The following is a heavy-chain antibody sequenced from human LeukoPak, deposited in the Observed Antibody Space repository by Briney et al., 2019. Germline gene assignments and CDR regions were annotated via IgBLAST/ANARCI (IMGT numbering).Heavy chain of an antibody. J-gene: IGHJ4*02. V-gene: IGHV1-46*01. CDR1: GYTFTSYY. Sequence: ASVKVPCKASGYTFTSYYMHWVRQAPGQGLEWMGIINPSGGSTSYAQKFQGRVTMTRDTSTSTVYMELSSLRSEDTAVYYCARASRYYDFWSGYSPFDYWGQGTLVTVSS. CDR2: INPSGGST. CDR3: ARASRYYDFWSGYSPFDY. D-gene: IGHD3-3*01.